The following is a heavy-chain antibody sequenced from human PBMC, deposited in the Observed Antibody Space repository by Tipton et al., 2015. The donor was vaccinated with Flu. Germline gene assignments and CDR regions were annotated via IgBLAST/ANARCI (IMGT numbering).Heavy chain of an antibody. D-gene: IGHD4-17*01. CDR3: AKDYQAVTVLPLDY. J-gene: IGHJ4*02. V-gene: IGHV3-30*02. Sequence: LRLSCAASGFTFSSYGMHWVRQAPGKGLEWVASIRYDGGNKYYADSVKGRFTISRDNSKNTLYLQMNSLRAEDTAVYYCAKDYQAVTVLPLDYWGQGTLVTVSS. CDR1: GFTFSSYG. CDR2: IRYDGGNK.